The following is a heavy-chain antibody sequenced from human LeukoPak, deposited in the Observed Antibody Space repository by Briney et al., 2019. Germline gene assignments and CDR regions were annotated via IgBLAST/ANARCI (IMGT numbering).Heavy chain of an antibody. CDR1: GFTVSTYV. J-gene: IGHJ4*02. Sequence: PGGSLRLSCAVSGFTVSTYVMHWVRRAPGEGLVWVSRINHDGSDISYAYSVKGRSTISRDNAKNTLYLQMNSLRADDTAIYYCVRDSNFKIDYWGQGTLVTVSS. D-gene: IGHD5-24*01. CDR2: INHDGSDI. CDR3: VRDSNFKIDY. V-gene: IGHV3-74*01.